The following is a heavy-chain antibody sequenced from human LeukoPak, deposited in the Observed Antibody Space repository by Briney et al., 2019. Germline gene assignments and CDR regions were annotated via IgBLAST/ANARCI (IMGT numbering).Heavy chain of an antibody. V-gene: IGHV4-39*01. CDR2: IYYSGST. CDR1: GGSISSSSYY. CDR3: ARPLKTGRFDI. Sequence: PSETLSLTCTVPGGSISSSSYYWGWIRQPPGKGLEWIGSIYYSGSTYYNPSLKSRVTISVDTSKNQFSLKLSSVTAADTAVYYCARPLKTGRFDIWGQGTMVTVSS. D-gene: IGHD1-14*01. J-gene: IGHJ3*02.